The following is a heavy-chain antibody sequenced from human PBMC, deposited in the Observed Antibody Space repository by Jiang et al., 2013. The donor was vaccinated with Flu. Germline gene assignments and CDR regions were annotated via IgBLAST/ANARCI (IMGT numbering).Heavy chain of an antibody. V-gene: IGHV1-24*01. D-gene: IGHD3-10*01. Sequence: GLEPEHGETIYAQKFQGRVTMTQDTSTDTAYMELSSLRSEDTAVYYCATYGSGSYLSWFDPWGQGTLVTVSS. J-gene: IGHJ5*02. CDR2: LEPEHGET. CDR3: ATYGSGSYLSWFDP.